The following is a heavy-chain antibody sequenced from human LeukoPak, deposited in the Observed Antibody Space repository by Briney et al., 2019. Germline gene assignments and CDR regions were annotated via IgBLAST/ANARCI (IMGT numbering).Heavy chain of an antibody. V-gene: IGHV3-7*01. D-gene: IGHD3-22*01. CDR3: ARDKYHYDSSGYYGTNGGFDY. Sequence: GGSLRLSCAASGFTFSSYWMSWVRQAPGKGLEWVANIKQDGSEKYYVDSVKGRFTISRDNAKNSLYLQMNSLRAEDTAVYYCARDKYHYDSSGYYGTNGGFDYWGQGTLVTVSS. CDR2: IKQDGSEK. CDR1: GFTFSSYW. J-gene: IGHJ4*02.